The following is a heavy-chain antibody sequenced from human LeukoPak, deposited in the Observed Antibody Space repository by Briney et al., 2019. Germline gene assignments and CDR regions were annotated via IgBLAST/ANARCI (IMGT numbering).Heavy chain of an antibody. D-gene: IGHD6-19*01. CDR2: IRYDGSTR. Sequence: GGSLRLSCVPPGFTLSELGMHWGRQAPGKGLEWVAFIRYDGSTRSYADSVKGRFTISRDNSKNTLYLQMSGLRVDDTALYYCVAVDVRVGFDCWGEGTLVTVSS. CDR3: VAVDVRVGFDC. V-gene: IGHV3-30*02. J-gene: IGHJ4*02. CDR1: GFTLSELG.